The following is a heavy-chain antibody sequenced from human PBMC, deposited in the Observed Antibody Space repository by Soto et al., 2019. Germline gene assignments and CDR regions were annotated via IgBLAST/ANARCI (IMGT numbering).Heavy chain of an antibody. Sequence: QVQLQESGPGLVKPSQTLSLTCTVSGVSIRSGGYYWSWIRQHPGKGLAWIGSFYYNGNTFYNPCLKGRLSISGDTSKDQFALNLSSVTAADTAVYDCARATGGINYFDFWVQGTPFSVAS. CDR1: GVSIRSGGYY. CDR3: ARATGGINYFDF. CDR2: FYYNGNT. J-gene: IGHJ4*02. D-gene: IGHD3-16*02. V-gene: IGHV4-31*03.